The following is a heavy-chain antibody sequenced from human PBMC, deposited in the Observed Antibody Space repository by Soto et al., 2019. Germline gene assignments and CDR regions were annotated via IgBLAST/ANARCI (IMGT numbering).Heavy chain of an antibody. V-gene: IGHV4-31*03. CDR1: GVSVNSGGYY. CDR2: SSSTGGS. D-gene: IGHD3-3*01. J-gene: IGHJ6*02. CDR3: ARAYYYFWSATNYYYGMDV. Sequence: QVQLQESGPGLVKPSETLSLACTVSGVSVNSGGYYWSWIRQHPGKGLEWIGYSSSTGGSYYNPSLKSRVTISVDTSKNQFSLKLSSVTAADTAVYYCARAYYYFWSATNYYYGMDVWGQGTTVTVSS.